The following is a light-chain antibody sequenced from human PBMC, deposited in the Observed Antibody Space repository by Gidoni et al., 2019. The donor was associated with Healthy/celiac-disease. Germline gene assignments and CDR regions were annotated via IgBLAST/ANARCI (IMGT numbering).Light chain of an antibody. CDR3: QQYDNLSLT. CDR1: QDISNY. CDR2: DAS. Sequence: DIQMTQSPSSLSASVGARVTITCQASQDISNYLNWYRQKPGKAPKLLIYDASNLETGVPSRLSGSGSGTDFTFTIISLQPEDIATYYCQQYDNLSLTFXGXTKVXIK. V-gene: IGKV1-33*01. J-gene: IGKJ4*01.